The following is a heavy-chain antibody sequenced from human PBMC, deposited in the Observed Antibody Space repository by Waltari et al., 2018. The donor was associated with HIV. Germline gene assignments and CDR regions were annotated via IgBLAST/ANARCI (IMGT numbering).Heavy chain of an antibody. CDR2: ISWNSGSI. D-gene: IGHD2-2*01. CDR3: AKGYCSSTSCPGGY. V-gene: IGHV3-9*01. J-gene: IGHJ4*02. CDR1: GFTFDDYA. Sequence: EVQLVESGGGLVQPGRSLRLSCAASGFTFDDYAMHWVRQAPGKGLEWVSGISWNSGSIGYADSVKGRFTISRDNAKNSRYLQMNSLRAEDTALYYCAKGYCSSTSCPGGYWGQGTLVTVSS.